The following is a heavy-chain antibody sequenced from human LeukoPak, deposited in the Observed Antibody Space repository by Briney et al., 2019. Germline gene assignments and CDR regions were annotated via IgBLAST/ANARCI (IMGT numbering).Heavy chain of an antibody. D-gene: IGHD1-14*01. J-gene: IGHJ2*01. CDR2: INPSGGGT. CDR1: GYTFTSYY. V-gene: IGHV1-46*03. CDR3: ARDRPGIGYFDL. Sequence: ASVKVSCKASGYTFTSYYMHWVRQAPGQGLEWMGIINPSGGGTSYAQKFQGRVTMTRDTSTSTVYMELSSLRSEDTAVYYCARDRPGIGYFDLWGRGTLVTVSS.